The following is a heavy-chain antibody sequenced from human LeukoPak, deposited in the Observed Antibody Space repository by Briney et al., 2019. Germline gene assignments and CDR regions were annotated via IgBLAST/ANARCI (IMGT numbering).Heavy chain of an antibody. V-gene: IGHV3-30*03. CDR3: QKTAYDILTGSDY. Sequence: GRSLRLSCAASGFTFSNYGMHWVRQATGKGLDPVAVISYDGNYKYCADSVKGRFTISRDNSKNTLYLQMNSLRAEDTAFYFWQKTAYDILTGSDYWGQGTLVTVSS. CDR2: ISYDGNYK. J-gene: IGHJ4*02. CDR1: GFTFSNYG. D-gene: IGHD3-9*01.